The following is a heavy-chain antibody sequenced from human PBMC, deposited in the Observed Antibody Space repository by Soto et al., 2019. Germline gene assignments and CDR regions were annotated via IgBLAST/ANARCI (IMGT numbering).Heavy chain of an antibody. J-gene: IGHJ4*02. Sequence: QVQLVQSGAEVKKPGASVKVSCKASGYTFTGYYMHWVRQAPGQGLEWMGWINPNSGGTNYAQKFQGWVTMTRDTSISTAYMELSRLRSDDTAVYYCAGGVSGSCFSCYFDYWGQGTLVTVSS. CDR2: INPNSGGT. CDR3: AGGVSGSCFSCYFDY. CDR1: GYTFTGYY. D-gene: IGHD2-15*01. V-gene: IGHV1-2*04.